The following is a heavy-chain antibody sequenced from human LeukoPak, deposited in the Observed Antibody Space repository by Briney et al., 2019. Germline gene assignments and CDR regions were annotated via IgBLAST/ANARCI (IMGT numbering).Heavy chain of an antibody. V-gene: IGHV3-30-3*01. Sequence: GGSLRLSCAASGFTFSSYAMHWARQAPGKGLEWVAVISYDGSNKYYADSVKGRFTISRDNSKNTLYLQMNSLRAEDTAVYYCARDRGPVVPAAINWFDPWGQGTLVTVSS. CDR2: ISYDGSNK. CDR1: GFTFSSYA. CDR3: ARDRGPVVPAAINWFDP. D-gene: IGHD2-2*02. J-gene: IGHJ5*02.